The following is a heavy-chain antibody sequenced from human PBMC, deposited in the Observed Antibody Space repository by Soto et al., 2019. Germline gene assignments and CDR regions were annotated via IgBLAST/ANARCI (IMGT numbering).Heavy chain of an antibody. J-gene: IGHJ4*02. V-gene: IGHV4-34*01. D-gene: IGHD3-22*01. CDR1: GGSFSGYY. CDR2: INHSGST. CDR3: VRGVTLKLPVQRDAPDKCYFDS. Sequence: SETLSLTCAVYGGSFSGYYWTWIRQPPGKGLEWIGEINHSGSTNQNPSLKSRLSISVDTSKNQFSLKLRSVTAADTAVYYCVRGVTLKLPVQRDAPDKCYFDSWGQGTQVTVSS.